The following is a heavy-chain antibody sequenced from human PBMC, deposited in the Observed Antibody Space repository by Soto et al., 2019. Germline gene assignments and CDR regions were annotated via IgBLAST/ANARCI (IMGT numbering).Heavy chain of an antibody. CDR2: ISSSSSTI. J-gene: IGHJ1*01. CDR3: ARGFLNFVVVVAAPAEYFQH. V-gene: IGHV3-48*01. Sequence: GGSLRLSCAASGFTFSSYSMNWVRQAPGKGLEWVSYISSSSSTIYYADSVKGRFTISRDNAKNSLYLQMNSLRAEDTAVYYCARGFLNFVVVVAAPAEYFQHWGQGTLVTVSS. CDR1: GFTFSSYS. D-gene: IGHD2-15*01.